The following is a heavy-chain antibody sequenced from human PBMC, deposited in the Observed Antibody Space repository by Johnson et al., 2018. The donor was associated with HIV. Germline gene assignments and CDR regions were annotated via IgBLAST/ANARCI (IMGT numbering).Heavy chain of an antibody. Sequence: VQLVESGGGLVQPGGSLRLSCAASGFTFSSYAMSWVRQAPGKGLEWVGRIKSKTDGGTTDYAAPVKGRFTISRDDSKNTLYLQMNSLKTEDTAVYYCTTGSSGSNAFDIWGQGTMVTVSS. V-gene: IGHV3-15*01. J-gene: IGHJ3*02. CDR3: TTGSSGSNAFDI. CDR2: IKSKTDGGTT. D-gene: IGHD3-22*01. CDR1: GFTFSSYA.